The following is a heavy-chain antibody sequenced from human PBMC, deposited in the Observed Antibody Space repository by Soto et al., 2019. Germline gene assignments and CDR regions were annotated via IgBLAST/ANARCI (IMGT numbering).Heavy chain of an antibody. CDR3: ARDGTYGGNSVGAFDI. CDR2: IIPILGIA. CDR1: GGTFSSYT. Sequence: QVQLVQSGAEVKKPGSSVKVSCKASGGTFSSYTISWVRQAPGQGLEWMGRIIPILGIANYAQKFQGRVTITADKSTSTAYMELSSLRYEDTAVYYCARDGTYGGNSVGAFDIWGQGTMVTVSS. D-gene: IGHD2-21*02. J-gene: IGHJ3*02. V-gene: IGHV1-69*08.